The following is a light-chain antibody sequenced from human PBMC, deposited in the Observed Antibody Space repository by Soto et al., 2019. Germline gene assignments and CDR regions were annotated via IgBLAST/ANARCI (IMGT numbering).Light chain of an antibody. CDR1: QSVSSNY. Sequence: EIVLTQSPGTLSLSPGERATLSCRASQSVSSNYLAWYQQKPGQAPSLLIYGASDRATGIPDRFSGSGSGTDFTLTISRLEPEDFAVYYCQQYGSSPSTSGQGTKVEIK. CDR2: GAS. V-gene: IGKV3-20*01. J-gene: IGKJ2*02. CDR3: QQYGSSPST.